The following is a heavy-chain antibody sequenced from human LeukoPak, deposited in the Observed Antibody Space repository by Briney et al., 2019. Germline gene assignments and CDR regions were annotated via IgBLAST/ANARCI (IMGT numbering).Heavy chain of an antibody. CDR2: INHSGST. Sequence: PETLSLTCAVYGGSFSGYYWSWIRQPPGKGLEWIGEINHSGSTNYNPSLKSRVTISVDTSKNQFSLKLSSVTAADTAVYYCARVGTKVSVAGPFDPWGQGTLVTVSS. D-gene: IGHD6-19*01. CDR3: ARVGTKVSVAGPFDP. V-gene: IGHV4-34*01. J-gene: IGHJ5*02. CDR1: GGSFSGYY.